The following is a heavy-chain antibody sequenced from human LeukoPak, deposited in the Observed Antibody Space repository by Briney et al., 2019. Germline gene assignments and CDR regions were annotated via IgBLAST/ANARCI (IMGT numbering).Heavy chain of an antibody. CDR2: INHSGST. Sequence: PSETLSLTCAVYGGSFSGYYWSWIRQPPGKGLEWIGEINHSGSTNYNPSLKSRVTISVDTSKNQFSLKLRSVAAADTAVYYCASRGYSYGFHYGMDVWGQGTTVTVSS. V-gene: IGHV4-34*01. D-gene: IGHD5-18*01. CDR1: GGSFSGYY. J-gene: IGHJ6*02. CDR3: ASRGYSYGFHYGMDV.